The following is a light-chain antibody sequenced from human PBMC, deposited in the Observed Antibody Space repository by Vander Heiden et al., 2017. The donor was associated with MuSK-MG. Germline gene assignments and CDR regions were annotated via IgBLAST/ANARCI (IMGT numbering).Light chain of an antibody. J-gene: IGKJ1*01. V-gene: IGKV1-NL1*01. Sequence: DIQLTQPPSSLSASVGESVTIPCRASQGISNSLAWYQQKPGKAPKLLLYAASRWETGVPARFSGSGSGTDYTLTISSLQPEDFATYYCQQYYSTPRTFGQGTKVEIK. CDR1: QGISNS. CDR3: QQYYSTPRT. CDR2: AAS.